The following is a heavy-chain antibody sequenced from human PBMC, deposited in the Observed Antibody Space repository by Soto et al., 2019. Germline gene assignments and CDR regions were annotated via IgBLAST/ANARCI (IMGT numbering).Heavy chain of an antibody. CDR2: IYHSGSS. V-gene: IGHV4-4*02. CDR3: ARKVLGNTRYFDA. D-gene: IGHD1-1*01. CDR1: GDSISSSNW. Sequence: PSETLSLTCAVSGDSISSSNWWSWVRQPPGKGLEWIGEIYHSGSSNYNPSLKSRVTISVDKSKNQFSLNLTSVTAADTAVYYCARKVLGNTRYFDARGQGTLVTVSS. J-gene: IGHJ4*02.